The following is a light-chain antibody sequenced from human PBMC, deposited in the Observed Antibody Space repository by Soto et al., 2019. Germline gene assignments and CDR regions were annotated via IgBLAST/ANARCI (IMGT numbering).Light chain of an antibody. CDR1: QSVSSSY. CDR2: GAS. V-gene: IGKV3-20*01. J-gene: IGKJ1*01. Sequence: EIVLTQSPGTLSLSPGERATLSCRASQSVSSSYLAWYQQNPGQAPRLLIYGASTRATGIPEKFSGSGSGTDFTLTISRLEPEDFAVYYCQQYSSSPWTFGQGTKVEI. CDR3: QQYSSSPWT.